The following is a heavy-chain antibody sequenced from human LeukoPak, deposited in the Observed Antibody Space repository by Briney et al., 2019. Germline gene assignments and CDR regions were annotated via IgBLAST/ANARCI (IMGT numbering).Heavy chain of an antibody. CDR1: GYTFTSYG. CDR2: ISAYNGNT. J-gene: IGHJ4*02. Sequence: AASVKVSCKASGYTFTSYGISGVRHAPGQGLEWMGWISAYNGNTNYAQKLQGRVTMTKDTSTSTAYMELRSLRSDDTAVYYCARDLAAGFGFWKYWGQGTLVTVSS. CDR3: ARDLAAGFGFWKY. D-gene: IGHD6-13*01. V-gene: IGHV1-18*01.